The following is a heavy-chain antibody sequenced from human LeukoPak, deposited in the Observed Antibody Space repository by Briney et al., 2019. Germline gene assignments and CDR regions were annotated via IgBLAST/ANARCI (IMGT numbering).Heavy chain of an antibody. CDR3: ARGEYSYGYHYYYMDV. J-gene: IGHJ6*03. D-gene: IGHD5-18*01. V-gene: IGHV4-59*01. Sequence: SETLSLTCTVSGGSISSYYWSWIRQPPGKGLEWIGYIYYSGTTNYNPSLKSRVTISVDTSKNQFSLKLTSVTAADTAVYYCARGEYSYGYHYYYMDVWGKGTTVTISS. CDR2: IYYSGTT. CDR1: GGSISSYY.